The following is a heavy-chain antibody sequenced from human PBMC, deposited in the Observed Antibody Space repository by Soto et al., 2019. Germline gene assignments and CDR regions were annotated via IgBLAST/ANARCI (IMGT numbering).Heavy chain of an antibody. Sequence: SETLSLTCTVSGGSISSYYWSWIRQPPGKGLEWIGYIYYTGSTTNYNPSLKSRVTISVDTSKNQFSLKLSSVTAADTAVYYCARRWGTYFEYWGQGTLVTVSS. D-gene: IGHD7-27*01. CDR3: ARRWGTYFEY. CDR1: GGSISSYY. CDR2: IYYTGSTT. J-gene: IGHJ4*02. V-gene: IGHV4-59*01.